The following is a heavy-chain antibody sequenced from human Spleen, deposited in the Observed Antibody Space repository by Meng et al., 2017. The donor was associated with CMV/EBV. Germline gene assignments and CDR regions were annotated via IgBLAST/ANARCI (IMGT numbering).Heavy chain of an antibody. CDR3: ARGGSSSWYDAFDM. J-gene: IGHJ3*02. CDR2: INPNSGGT. D-gene: IGHD6-13*01. Sequence: ASVKVSCKASGYTLTDYYMQWVRQAPGQGLEWMGWINPNSGGTNSAQKFKGRVTMTSDTSISTIYMELRRLRFDDTGVYYCARGGSSSWYDAFDMWGQGTKVTVSS. CDR1: GYTLTDYY. V-gene: IGHV1-2*02.